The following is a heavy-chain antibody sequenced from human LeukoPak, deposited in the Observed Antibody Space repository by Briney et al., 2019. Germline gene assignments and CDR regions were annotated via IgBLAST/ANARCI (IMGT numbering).Heavy chain of an antibody. Sequence: GGSLRLSCAASGFTFSTYWMTWVRQAPGKGLEWVANIKQDGRVKYYVDSVKGRFTISRDNAKNSLFLQMNSLRAEDTAVYYCARSDIYDYVWGSFPDYWGQGTLVTVSS. CDR3: ARSDIYDYVWGSFPDY. J-gene: IGHJ4*02. CDR2: IKQDGRVK. CDR1: GFTFSTYW. V-gene: IGHV3-7*01. D-gene: IGHD3-16*01.